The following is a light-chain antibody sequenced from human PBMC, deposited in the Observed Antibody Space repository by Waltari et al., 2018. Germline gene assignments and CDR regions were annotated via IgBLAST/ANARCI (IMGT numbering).Light chain of an antibody. CDR2: KAS. CDR1: QSVSFW. CDR3: QQYNSYST. Sequence: DIQMTQSPSTLSASVGDRVTIPCRVSQSVSFWLAWYQQKPGKAPKLLIYKASNLDSGVPARFSGSGSGTEFTLTISSLQSDDFATYYCQQYNSYSTFGQGTKVEIK. V-gene: IGKV1-5*03. J-gene: IGKJ1*01.